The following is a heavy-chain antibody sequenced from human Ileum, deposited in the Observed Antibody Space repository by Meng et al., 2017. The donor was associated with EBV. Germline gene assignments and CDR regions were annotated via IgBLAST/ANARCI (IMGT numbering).Heavy chain of an antibody. CDR2: SYRSGST. D-gene: IGHD4-17*01. J-gene: IGHJ4*02. Sequence: LVMPSGLLSLHGAVAGDSTSSNNWWSWVRQPPEKALEWIGESYRSGSTNYNPSFKSRVTMSVDKSKNQISLNLSSVTAADTAVYYCASGRDYAWHSWGRGTLVTVSS. CDR1: GDSTSSNNW. V-gene: IGHV4-4*02. CDR3: ASGRDYAWHS.